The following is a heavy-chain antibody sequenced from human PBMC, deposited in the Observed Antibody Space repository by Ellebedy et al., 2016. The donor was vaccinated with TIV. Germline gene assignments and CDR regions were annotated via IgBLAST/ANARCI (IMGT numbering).Heavy chain of an antibody. D-gene: IGHD3-3*01. V-gene: IGHV3-30*03. J-gene: IGHJ4*02. CDR2: MSPDGNMT. CDR3: AGQRRGYFDFWRAYPDY. CDR1: GFTFSAYV. Sequence: GGSLRLSXSVSGFTFSAYVMHWVRQAPGKGLQWVALMSPDGNMTHMSDYGRGRFTISRDNSMNTLFLQMNSLRPDDTATYYCAGQRRGYFDFWRAYPDYWGQGTLVAVSS.